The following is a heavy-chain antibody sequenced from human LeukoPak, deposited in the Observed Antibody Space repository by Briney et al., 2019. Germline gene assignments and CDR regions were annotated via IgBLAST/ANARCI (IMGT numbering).Heavy chain of an antibody. V-gene: IGHV3-21*01. J-gene: IGHJ4*02. CDR1: GFTFSSYS. Sequence: GGSLRLSCAASGFTFSSYSMNWVRQAPGKGLEWVSSISSSSSYIYYADSVKGRFTISRDNAKNSLYLQMNSLRAEDTAVYYCASRSGDYDRSPYYFDYWGQGTLVTVSS. D-gene: IGHD4-17*01. CDR3: ASRSGDYDRSPYYFDY. CDR2: ISSSSSYI.